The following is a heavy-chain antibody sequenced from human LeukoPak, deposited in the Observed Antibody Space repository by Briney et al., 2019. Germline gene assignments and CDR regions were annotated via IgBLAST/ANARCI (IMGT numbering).Heavy chain of an antibody. D-gene: IGHD3-10*01. CDR3: ARDGSGVWFDY. CDR1: NYTFTSYG. Sequence: EASVKVSCKASNYTFTSYGICWVRQAPGQGLEWMAWINAYNGDTNYAQKFQGRVTLTTDTSTSTAYMELRSLRSDDTAVYYCARDGSGVWFDYWGQGTLVTVSS. J-gene: IGHJ4*02. CDR2: INAYNGDT. V-gene: IGHV1-18*01.